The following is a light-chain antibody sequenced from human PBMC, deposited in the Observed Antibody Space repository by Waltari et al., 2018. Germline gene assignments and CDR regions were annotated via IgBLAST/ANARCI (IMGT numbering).Light chain of an antibody. Sequence: DIVMTQSPDPLTVSLGERATINCKSSQSVLYTSTNKNYLTWYQQKPGQPPKLLFYWASTRESGVPGRFTGSGSGTDFTLTISTLQAEDVAVYYCQQYYSTPYTFGQGTKLEIK. CDR3: QQYYSTPYT. CDR1: QSVLYTSTNKNY. J-gene: IGKJ2*01. CDR2: WAS. V-gene: IGKV4-1*01.